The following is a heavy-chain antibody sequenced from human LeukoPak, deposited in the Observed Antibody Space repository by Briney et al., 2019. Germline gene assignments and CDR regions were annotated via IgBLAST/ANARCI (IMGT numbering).Heavy chain of an antibody. Sequence: SGGSLRLSCAASGFTFSNYAMHWVRQAPGKGLEWMAVISYDGNSKYYVDSVRGRFTISRDNSKNTLYLQMNSLRAEDTAVYCCARGLTMVRGVIYYWGQGTLVTVSS. J-gene: IGHJ4*02. V-gene: IGHV3-30-3*01. CDR2: ISYDGNSK. D-gene: IGHD3-10*01. CDR3: ARGLTMVRGVIYY. CDR1: GFTFSNYA.